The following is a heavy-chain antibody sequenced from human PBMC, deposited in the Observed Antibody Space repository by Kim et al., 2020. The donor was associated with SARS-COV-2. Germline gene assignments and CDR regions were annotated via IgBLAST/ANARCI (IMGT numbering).Heavy chain of an antibody. D-gene: IGHD2-2*01. J-gene: IGHJ6*02. CDR2: ISSSSSTI. Sequence: GGSLRLSCAASGFTFSSYSMNWVRQAPGKGLEWVSYISSSSSTIYYADSVKGRFTISRDNAKNSLYLQMNSLRDEDTAVYYCARIDCSSTSCYRDYYYGMDVWGQGTTVTVSS. V-gene: IGHV3-48*02. CDR1: GFTFSSYS. CDR3: ARIDCSSTSCYRDYYYGMDV.